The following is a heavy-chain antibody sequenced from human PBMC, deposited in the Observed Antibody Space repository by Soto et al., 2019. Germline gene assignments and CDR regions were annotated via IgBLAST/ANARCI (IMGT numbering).Heavy chain of an antibody. V-gene: IGHV4-30-2*01. CDR1: GGSISSGGYS. CDR3: ARVPDY. Sequence: PSETLSLTCAVSGGSISSGGYSWSWIRQPPGKGLEWIGYIYHSGSTYYNPSLKSRVTISVDRSKNQFSLKLSSVTAADTAVYYRARVPDYWGQGTLVTGSS. J-gene: IGHJ4*02. CDR2: IYHSGST.